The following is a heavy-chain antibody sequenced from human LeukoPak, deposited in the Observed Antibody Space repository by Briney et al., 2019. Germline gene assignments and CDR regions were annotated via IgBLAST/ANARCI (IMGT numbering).Heavy chain of an antibody. CDR1: GGSISSSGYY. CDR3: ASVIGYCSGGSCYSVGAFDI. Sequence: SETLSLTCTVSGGSISSSGYYWGWIRQPPGKGLEWIGSISYSGSTYYNPSLKSRVTISVDTSNNQCSLNLTSVTAADTAVYYCASVIGYCSGGSCYSVGAFDIWGQGTMVTVSS. D-gene: IGHD2-15*01. V-gene: IGHV4-39*07. CDR2: ISYSGST. J-gene: IGHJ3*02.